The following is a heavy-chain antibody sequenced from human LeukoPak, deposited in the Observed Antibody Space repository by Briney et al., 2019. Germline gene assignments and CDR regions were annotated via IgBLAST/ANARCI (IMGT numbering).Heavy chain of an antibody. D-gene: IGHD1-1*01. CDR3: AREAHDPYYFDY. Sequence: PSETLSLTCTVSGASISSSSAYYWGWIRQPPGKGLQWIGEINHSGSTNYNPSLKSRVTISVDTSKNQFSLNLSSVTAADTAVYYCAREAHDPYYFDYWGQGTLVTVSS. J-gene: IGHJ4*02. V-gene: IGHV4-39*07. CDR2: INHSGST. CDR1: GASISSSSAYY.